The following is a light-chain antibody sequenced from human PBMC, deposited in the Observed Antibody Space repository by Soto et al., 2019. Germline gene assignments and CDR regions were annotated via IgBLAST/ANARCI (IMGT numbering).Light chain of an antibody. J-gene: IGKJ1*01. CDR3: QEYNSYRET. CDR1: QSSSRW. Sequence: DIQMTQSPSTLSASVGDRVTITCRPSQSSSRWLAGYQQKPGKAPKLLIYDASSLESGFPSRFSGSGSGTEFTLTISSLQPEEFATYYCQEYNSYRETFGQGTKV. V-gene: IGKV1-5*01. CDR2: DAS.